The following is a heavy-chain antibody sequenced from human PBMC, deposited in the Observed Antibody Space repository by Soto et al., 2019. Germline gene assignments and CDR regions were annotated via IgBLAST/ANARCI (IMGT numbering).Heavy chain of an antibody. D-gene: IGHD2-2*01. CDR3: AAAPIVVVPAAISCYGMDV. Sequence: GASVKVSCKASGFTFTSSAVHWVRQARGQRLEWIGWIVVGSGNTNYAQKFQERVTITRDMSTSTAYMELSSLRSEDTAVYYCAAAPIVVVPAAISCYGMDVWGQGTTVTVYS. CDR2: IVVGSGNT. CDR1: GFTFTSSA. J-gene: IGHJ6*02. V-gene: IGHV1-58*01.